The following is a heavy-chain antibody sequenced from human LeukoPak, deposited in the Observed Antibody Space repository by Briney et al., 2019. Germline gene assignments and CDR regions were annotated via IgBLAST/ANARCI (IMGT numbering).Heavy chain of an antibody. J-gene: IGHJ6*02. Sequence: GGSLRLSCAASGFTFSSYAMSWVRQAPGKGLEWVSAISGSGGSTYYADSVKGRFTISRDNSKNTLYLQMNSLRAEDTAVYYCAKGLNDFWSGQLSNYDYYYYYYGMDVWGQGTTVTVSS. V-gene: IGHV3-23*01. CDR3: AKGLNDFWSGQLSNYDYYYYYYGMDV. CDR2: ISGSGGST. D-gene: IGHD3-3*01. CDR1: GFTFSSYA.